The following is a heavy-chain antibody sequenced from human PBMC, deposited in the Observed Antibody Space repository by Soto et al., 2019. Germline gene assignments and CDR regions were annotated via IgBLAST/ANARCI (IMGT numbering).Heavy chain of an antibody. D-gene: IGHD1-7*01. Sequence: SETLSLTCSVSGGSISSYHWIWIRQPAGKGLEWIGRMYSTGNTNYTPSLKSRVTVSIDTSQNQFFLRLNSVTAAASAVYYCAREFGDNWNYEAYWRQGNAVTVSS. CDR2: MYSTGNT. CDR1: GGSISSYH. V-gene: IGHV4-4*07. J-gene: IGHJ4*02. CDR3: AREFGDNWNYEAY.